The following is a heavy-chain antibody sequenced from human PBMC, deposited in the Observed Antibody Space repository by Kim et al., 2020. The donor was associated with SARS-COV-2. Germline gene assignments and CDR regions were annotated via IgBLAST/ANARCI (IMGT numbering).Heavy chain of an antibody. CDR3: ASGLWAYSSSSNYYFDY. V-gene: IGHV4-39*01. CDR2: IYYSGST. D-gene: IGHD6-6*01. Sequence: SQTLSLTCTVSGGSISSSSYYWGWVRQPPGKGLEWLGSIYYSGSTYYNPSLKSRVTISVDTSKSQFSLKLSSVTAADTAVYYCASGLWAYSSSSNYYFDYWGQGTLVTVSS. J-gene: IGHJ4*02. CDR1: GGSISSSSYY.